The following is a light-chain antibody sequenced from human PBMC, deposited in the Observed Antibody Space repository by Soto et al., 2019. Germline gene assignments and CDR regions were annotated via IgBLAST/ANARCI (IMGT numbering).Light chain of an antibody. V-gene: IGKV3-20*01. J-gene: IGKJ1*01. CDR1: QSVSSNY. CDR2: GAS. Sequence: ESVLTQSPGTLSLSPGERATLSCRASQSVSSNYLAWYQQKPGQAPRLLIYGASTRASGIPDRFSGGGSGRDFTRTISRLEPEDSAVYYGQQYGSSPTWTFGRGNKVEIK. CDR3: QQYGSSPTWT.